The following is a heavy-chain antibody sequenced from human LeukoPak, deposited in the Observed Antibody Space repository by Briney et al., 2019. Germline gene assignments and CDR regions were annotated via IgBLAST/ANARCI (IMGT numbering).Heavy chain of an antibody. Sequence: GGSLRLSCAASGFTFSDYYMSWIRQAPGKGLEWVSYISSSSSYTNYADSVKGRFTISRDNAKNSLYLQMNSLRAEDTAVYYCARVGRYCSRTSCPHAFDYWGQGTLVTVSS. CDR2: ISSSSSYT. D-gene: IGHD2-2*01. V-gene: IGHV3-11*05. CDR1: GFTFSDYY. CDR3: ARVGRYCSRTSCPHAFDY. J-gene: IGHJ4*02.